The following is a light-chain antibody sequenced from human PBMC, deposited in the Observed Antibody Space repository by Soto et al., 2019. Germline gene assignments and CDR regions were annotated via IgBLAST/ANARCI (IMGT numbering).Light chain of an antibody. CDR1: KNDIGVYDF. CDR3: KSYAGSNTYF. V-gene: IGLV2-8*01. Sequence: QSALTQPPSASGSPGQSVTISCTGTKNDIGVYDFVSWYKHHPGKAPRLIIYEVVQRPSGVPDRFSGSKSGNTASLTVSGLQAADEADYFCKSYAGSNTYFFGSGTKVTV. J-gene: IGLJ1*01. CDR2: EVV.